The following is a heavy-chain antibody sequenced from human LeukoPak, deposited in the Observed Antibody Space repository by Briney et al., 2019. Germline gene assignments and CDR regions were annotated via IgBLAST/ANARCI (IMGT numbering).Heavy chain of an antibody. CDR2: ISISGDTT. J-gene: IGHJ4*02. CDR3: ANGIRPNDY. CDR1: GFTFSSHA. Sequence: GGSLRLSCGASGFTFSSHAMTWVRQAPGKGLEWVSAISISGDTTYYADAVKGRFTISRDNSKNTVYLQMNSLRAEGTAVYYCANGIRPNDYWGQGTLVTVSS. V-gene: IGHV3-23*01. D-gene: IGHD1-1*01.